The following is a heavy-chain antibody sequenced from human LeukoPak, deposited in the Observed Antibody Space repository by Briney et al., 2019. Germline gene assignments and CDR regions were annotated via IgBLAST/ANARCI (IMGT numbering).Heavy chain of an antibody. D-gene: IGHD1-14*01. J-gene: IGHJ4*02. CDR3: ARTWNHVLDY. V-gene: IGHV4-38-2*02. CDR2: IYHSGST. Sequence: SETLSLTCNVSGYSISSGCYWGWIRQPPGKGLEWIGSIYHSGSTYYNPSLKSRVTISVDTSKNQFSLMLSSVTAADTAVYYCARTWNHVLDYWGQGTLVTVSS. CDR1: GYSISSGCY.